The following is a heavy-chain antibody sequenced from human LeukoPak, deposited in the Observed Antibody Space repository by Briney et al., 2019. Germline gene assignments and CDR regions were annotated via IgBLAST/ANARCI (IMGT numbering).Heavy chain of an antibody. Sequence: GGSLRLSCAVSGFTFSNYAMTWVRQAPGKGLEWVSSISGSTSYIYYADSVRGRFTISRDNAKNSLYLQMNSLRAEDTAVYYCARGSDFVWGSYRPYFDYWGQGTLVTVSS. CDR3: ARGSDFVWGSYRPYFDY. D-gene: IGHD3-16*02. CDR1: GFTFSNYA. CDR2: ISGSTSYI. J-gene: IGHJ4*02. V-gene: IGHV3-21*01.